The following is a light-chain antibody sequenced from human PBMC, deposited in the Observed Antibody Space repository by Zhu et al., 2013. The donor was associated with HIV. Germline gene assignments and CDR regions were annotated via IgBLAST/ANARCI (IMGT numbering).Light chain of an antibody. CDR3: GTWDTSLNVGV. J-gene: IGLJ3*02. Sequence: QSVLTQPPSASGTPGQRVTISCSGSSSNIGSNYVSWYQQLPGSAPKLLIYDINQRPSGIPDRFTGSKSGTSATLAITGLQAGDEADYYCGTWDTSLNVGVFGGGTKVTVL. CDR1: SSNIGSNY. V-gene: IGLV1-51*01. CDR2: DIN.